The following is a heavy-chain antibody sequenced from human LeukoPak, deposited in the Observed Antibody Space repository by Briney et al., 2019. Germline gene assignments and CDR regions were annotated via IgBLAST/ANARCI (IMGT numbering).Heavy chain of an antibody. CDR2: ISSSGSTI. J-gene: IGHJ6*03. CDR1: GFTFSSYE. Sequence: PGGSLRLSCAASGFTFSSYEMNWVRQAPGKGLEWVSYISSSGSTIYYADSVKGRFTISRDNAKNSLYLQMNSLRVEDTALYYCAREGVQNVWYMDVWGKGTTVTVS. V-gene: IGHV3-48*03. D-gene: IGHD2-8*01. CDR3: AREGVQNVWYMDV.